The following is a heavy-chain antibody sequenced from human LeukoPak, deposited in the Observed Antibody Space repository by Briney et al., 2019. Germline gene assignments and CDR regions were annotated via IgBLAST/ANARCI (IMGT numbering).Heavy chain of an antibody. CDR2: INHSGST. J-gene: IGHJ4*02. V-gene: IGHV4-34*01. CDR3: ARGDDYGGNSGAFY. D-gene: IGHD4-23*01. Sequence: SSETLSPTCAVYGGSFSGYYWSWIRQPPGKGLEWIGEINHSGSTNYNPSLKSRVTISVDTSKNQFSLKLSSVTAADTAVYYCARGDDYGGNSGAFYWGQGTLVTVSS. CDR1: GGSFSGYY.